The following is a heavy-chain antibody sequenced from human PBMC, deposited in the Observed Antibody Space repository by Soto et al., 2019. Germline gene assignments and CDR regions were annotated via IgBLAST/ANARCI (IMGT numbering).Heavy chain of an antibody. CDR2: IYYSGST. V-gene: IGHV4-61*05. CDR3: ARHFDWLFDY. J-gene: IGHJ4*02. Sequence: PSETLSLTCTVSGGSISSSSYYWGWIRQPPGKGLEWIGYIYYSGSTNYNPSLKSRVTISVDTSKNQFSLKLSSVTAADTAVYYCARHFDWLFDYWGQGTLVTVPQ. D-gene: IGHD3-9*01. CDR1: GGSISSSSYY.